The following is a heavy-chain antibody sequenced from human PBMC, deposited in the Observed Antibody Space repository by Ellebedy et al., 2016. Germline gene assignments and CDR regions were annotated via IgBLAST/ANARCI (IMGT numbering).Heavy chain of an antibody. J-gene: IGHJ3*02. CDR2: IIPIFGTA. V-gene: IGHV1-69*13. CDR3: ASLGYCSSTSCLHWAFDI. D-gene: IGHD2-2*01. Sequence: SVKVSCXASGGTFSSYAISWVRQAPGQGLEWMGGIIPIFGTANYAQKFQGRVTITADESTSTAYMELSSLRSEDTAVYYCASLGYCSSTSCLHWAFDIWGQGTMVTVSS. CDR1: GGTFSSYA.